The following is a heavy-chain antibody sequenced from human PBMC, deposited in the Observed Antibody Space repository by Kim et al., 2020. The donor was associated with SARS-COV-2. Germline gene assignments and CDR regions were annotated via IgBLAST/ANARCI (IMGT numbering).Heavy chain of an antibody. Sequence: DTRYSPSFQGQVTISADKSISTAYLQWSSLKASDTAMYYCATYYGDAFDIWGQGTMVTVSS. CDR3: ATYYGDAFDI. D-gene: IGHD3-10*01. V-gene: IGHV5-51*01. J-gene: IGHJ3*02. CDR2: DT.